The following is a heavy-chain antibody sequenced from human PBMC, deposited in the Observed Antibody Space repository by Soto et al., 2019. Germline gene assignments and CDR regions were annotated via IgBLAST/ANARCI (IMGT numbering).Heavy chain of an antibody. CDR3: ARARCSSASCYKSTWFEP. CDR2: ISASNGNT. V-gene: IGHV1-18*01. J-gene: IGHJ5*02. Sequence: QVQMVQSGAEAKKPETSVKVSCKASGYTFTNFGVTWVRQAPGQGLEWMGWISASNGNTNYAWRFQGRVTMTTDPSTATAYMELRSLRSDDTAIYYCARARCSSASCYKSTWFEPWGQGTLVTVSS. D-gene: IGHD2-2*02. CDR1: GYTFTNFG.